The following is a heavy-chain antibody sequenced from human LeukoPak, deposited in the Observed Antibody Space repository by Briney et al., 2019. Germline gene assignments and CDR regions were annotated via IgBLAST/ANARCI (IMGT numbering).Heavy chain of an antibody. CDR3: ARGGWNLGLYYYDMDV. Sequence: GGSLRLSCAASGFTVSSNYMSWVRQAPGKGLEWVSVIYSGGSTYYADSVKGRFTISRDNSKNTLYLQMNSLRAEDTAVYYCARGGWNLGLYYYDMDVWGQGTTVTVSS. CDR2: IYSGGST. J-gene: IGHJ6*02. CDR1: GFTVSSNY. D-gene: IGHD1-7*01. V-gene: IGHV3-66*02.